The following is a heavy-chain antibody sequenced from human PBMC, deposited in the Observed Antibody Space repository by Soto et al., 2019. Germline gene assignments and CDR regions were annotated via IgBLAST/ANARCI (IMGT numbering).Heavy chain of an antibody. CDR3: ARIILLWFGDPGVGWFDP. CDR1: GGSISSGGYY. V-gene: IGHV4-31*03. CDR2: IYYSGST. Sequence: QVQLQESGPGLVKPSQTLSLTCTVSGGSISSGGYYWSWIRQHPGKGLEWIGYIYYSGSTYYNPSLKNRVTISVDTSKNQFSLKLSSVTAADTAVYYCARIILLWFGDPGVGWFDPWGQGTLVTVSS. D-gene: IGHD3-10*01. J-gene: IGHJ5*02.